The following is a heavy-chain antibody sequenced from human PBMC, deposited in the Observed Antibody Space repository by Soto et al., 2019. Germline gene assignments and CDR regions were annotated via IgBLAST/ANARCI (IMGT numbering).Heavy chain of an antibody. J-gene: IGHJ6*02. CDR3: ARDLEVTTHYITHYYGMDV. V-gene: IGHV4-30-4*01. CDR2: IYYSGST. D-gene: IGHD4-4*01. Sequence: SSETLSLTCTVSGGSISSGGYYWSWIRQPPGKGLEWIGYIYYSGSTYYNPSLKSRVTISVDTSKKQFSLKLSSVTAADTAVYYCARDLEVTTHYITHYYGMDVWGQGTTVTVYS. CDR1: GGSISSGGYY.